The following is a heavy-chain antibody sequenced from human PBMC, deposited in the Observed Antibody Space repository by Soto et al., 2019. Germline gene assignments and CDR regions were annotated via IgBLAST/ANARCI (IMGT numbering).Heavy chain of an antibody. CDR2: IYYSGST. V-gene: IGHV4-31*03. CDR1: GGSISSGGYY. Sequence: QVQLQESGPGLVKPSQTLSLTYTVSGGSISSGGYYWSWIRQHPGKGLEWIGYIYYSGSTYYNPSLKRRVTISVDTSKNQFSLKLSSVTAADTAVYYCARDWVAGTTGDYYGMDVWGQGTTVTVSS. CDR3: ARDWVAGTTGDYYGMDV. J-gene: IGHJ6*02. D-gene: IGHD1-7*01.